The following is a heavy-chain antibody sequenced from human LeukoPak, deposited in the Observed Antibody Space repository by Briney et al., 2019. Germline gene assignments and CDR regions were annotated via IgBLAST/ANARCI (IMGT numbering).Heavy chain of an antibody. V-gene: IGHV3-20*04. J-gene: IGHJ6*03. CDR3: ARTMIQLWFGSYYYYMDV. CDR1: GFTFDDYG. CDR2: INWNGGST. Sequence: GGSLRLSCAASGFTFDDYGMSWVRQAPGKGLESVSGINWNGGSTGYADSVKGRFTISRDNAKNSLYLQMNSLRAEDTALYYCARTMIQLWFGSYYYYMDVWGKGTTVTVSS. D-gene: IGHD5-18*01.